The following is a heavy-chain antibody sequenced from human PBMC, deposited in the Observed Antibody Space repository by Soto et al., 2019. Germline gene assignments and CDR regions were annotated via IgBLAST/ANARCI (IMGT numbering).Heavy chain of an antibody. D-gene: IGHD3-10*01. CDR2: IIPILGIA. CDR3: ASTYYYGSGSPPPDAFDI. J-gene: IGHJ3*02. CDR1: GYTFTSYA. Sequence: GASVKVSCKASGYTFTSYAMNWVRQAPGQRLEWMGRIIPILGIANYAQKFQGRVTITADKSTSTAYMELSSLRSEDTAVYYCASTYYYGSGSPPPDAFDIWGQGTMVTVSS. V-gene: IGHV1-69*04.